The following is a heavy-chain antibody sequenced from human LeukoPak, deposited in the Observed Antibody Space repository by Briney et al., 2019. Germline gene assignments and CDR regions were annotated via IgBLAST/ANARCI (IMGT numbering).Heavy chain of an antibody. CDR2: ISPSGGDT. Sequence: ASVKVSCKASGYTFTNYNIHWVRQAPGQGLEWMGKISPSGGDTTYAQNFQGSITMTRDTSTSTVYMELNSLRSEDTAIYYCARFNWNDDYWGQGTLVTVSS. D-gene: IGHD1-20*01. J-gene: IGHJ4*02. V-gene: IGHV1-46*01. CDR1: GYTFTNYN. CDR3: ARFNWNDDY.